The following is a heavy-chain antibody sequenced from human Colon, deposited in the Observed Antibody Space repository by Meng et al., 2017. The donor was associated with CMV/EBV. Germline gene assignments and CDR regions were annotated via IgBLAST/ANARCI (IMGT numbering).Heavy chain of an antibody. D-gene: IGHD1-26*01. V-gene: IGHV1-3*01. CDR3: ARDGGWELPFSIDP. J-gene: IGHJ5*02. CDR1: GYPFTYYA. Sequence: KPSGYPFTYYAIHWVRQAPGQGLEWMGRINAGNGNTDYSPTFQDRLTFSRDTSADTAYMELRSLTSEDTAVYYCARDGGWELPFSIDPWGQGTLVTVSS. CDR2: INAGNGNT.